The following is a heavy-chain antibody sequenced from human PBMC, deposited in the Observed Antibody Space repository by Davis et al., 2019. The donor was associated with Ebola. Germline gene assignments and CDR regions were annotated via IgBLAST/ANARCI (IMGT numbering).Heavy chain of an antibody. J-gene: IGHJ4*02. V-gene: IGHV4-59*01. CDR2: IYYSGST. CDR3: ARERSGSRTLDY. D-gene: IGHD6-19*01. CDR1: GGSISSYY. Sequence: PSETLSLTCTVSGGSISSYYWSWIRQPPGKGLEWIGYIYYSGSTNYNPSLKSRVTISVDTSKNQFSLKLSSVTAADTAVYYCARERSGSRTLDYWGQGTLVTVSS.